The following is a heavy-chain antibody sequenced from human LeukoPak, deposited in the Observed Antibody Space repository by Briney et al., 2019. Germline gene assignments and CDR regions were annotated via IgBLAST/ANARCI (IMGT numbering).Heavy chain of an antibody. CDR2: IKQDGSEK. CDR3: TRDYCGGDCYPYWYFGL. Sequence: GGSLRLSCAASGFTFGTFWMSWVRQAPGKGLERVANIKQDGSEKYYVDSVKGRFTISRDNARNSLYLQMNSLRAEDTAVYYCTRDYCGGDCYPYWYFGLWGRGTLVTVSS. J-gene: IGHJ2*01. V-gene: IGHV3-7*05. CDR1: GFTFGTFW. D-gene: IGHD2-21*02.